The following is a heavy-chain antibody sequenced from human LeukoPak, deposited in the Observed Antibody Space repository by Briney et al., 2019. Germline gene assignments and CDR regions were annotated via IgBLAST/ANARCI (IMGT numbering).Heavy chain of an antibody. D-gene: IGHD3-16*01. V-gene: IGHV3-23*01. CDR2: ISGSGGST. Sequence: GGSLRLSCAASGFTFSSYAMSWVRQAPGKGLEWVSAISGSGGSTYYADSVKGRFTISRDNSKNTLYLQMNSLRAEDTAVHYCAKDNLGVPDAFDIWGQGTMVTVSS. CDR1: GFTFSSYA. CDR3: AKDNLGVPDAFDI. J-gene: IGHJ3*02.